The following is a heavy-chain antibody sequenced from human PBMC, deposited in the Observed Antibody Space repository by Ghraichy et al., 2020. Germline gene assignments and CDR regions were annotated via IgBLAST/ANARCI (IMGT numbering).Heavy chain of an antibody. Sequence: GGSLRLSCAASGFTFSSYGMHWVRQAPGKGLKWVAVIWYDGSYKYYADSVKGRFTISRDNSKNTVYLQMNSLRAEDTAVYYCARDHDFWSGYSGMDVWGQGTTVTVSS. CDR2: IWYDGSYK. CDR3: ARDHDFWSGYSGMDV. CDR1: GFTFSSYG. D-gene: IGHD3-3*01. J-gene: IGHJ6*02. V-gene: IGHV3-33*01.